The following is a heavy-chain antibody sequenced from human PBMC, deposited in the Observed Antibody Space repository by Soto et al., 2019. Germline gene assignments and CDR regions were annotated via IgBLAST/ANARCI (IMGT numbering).Heavy chain of an antibody. J-gene: IGHJ5*02. CDR1: GGTFSSYT. CDR2: IIPILGIA. D-gene: IGHD3-10*01. CDR3: ARDQSSGSYYNAFGWFDP. V-gene: IGHV1-69*08. Sequence: QVQLVQSGAEVKKPGSSVKVSCKASGGTFSSYTISWVRQAPGQGLEWMGRIIPILGIANYAQKFQGRVTITAAKSTSTAYMELSSLRSEDTAVYYCARDQSSGSYYNAFGWFDPWGQGTLVTVSS.